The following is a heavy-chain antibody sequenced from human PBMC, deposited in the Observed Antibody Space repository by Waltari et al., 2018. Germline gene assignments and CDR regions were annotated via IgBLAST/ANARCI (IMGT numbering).Heavy chain of an antibody. J-gene: IGHJ4*02. CDR1: GVGFQTYN. CDR2: IYSSTNGFI. CDR3: ARSYDTSSPFDY. Sequence: EVQLVESGGGLVKPGGSLRLSCAASGVGFQTYNMNWVRQAPEKGLEWISSIYSSTNGFIYYADSVRGRFSVSRDNAKNSLYLEMNSLRAEDTAVYYCARSYDTSSPFDYWGQGTLVTVSS. D-gene: IGHD6-6*01. V-gene: IGHV3-21*01.